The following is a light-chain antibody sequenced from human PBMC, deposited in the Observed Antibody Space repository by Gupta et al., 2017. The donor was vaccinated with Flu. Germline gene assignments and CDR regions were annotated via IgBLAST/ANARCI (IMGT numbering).Light chain of an antibody. CDR2: GAS. CDR3: QQYHSTPLS. V-gene: IGKV4-1*01. Sequence: DNVLSQSSDSRAVSLGERATINCRSSQSLLYSSNNRDYLAWYQQKLGQPPQLLIYGASTRESGVPDRFSGSGSGTHFTLTINSLQAEDVAVYYCQQYHSTPLSFGQGTKVEIK. CDR1: QSLLYSSNNRDY. J-gene: IGKJ1*01.